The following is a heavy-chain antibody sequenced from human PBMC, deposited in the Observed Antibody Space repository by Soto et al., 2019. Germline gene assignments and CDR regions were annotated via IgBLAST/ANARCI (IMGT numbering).Heavy chain of an antibody. J-gene: IGHJ4*02. CDR1: GFTFTYAW. Sequence: EVQLVESGGGLVKPGESLRLSCAASGFTFTYAWMSWVRQAAGKGLELIGRSKSKADGGATDYEASVKGRFTISRDDSKNTLYLQMNNLQTEDTAVYYCTTDRAIGEAVLFDSWGQGALVTVSS. CDR3: TTDRAIGEAVLFDS. D-gene: IGHD3-10*01. V-gene: IGHV3-15*01. CDR2: SKSKADGGAT.